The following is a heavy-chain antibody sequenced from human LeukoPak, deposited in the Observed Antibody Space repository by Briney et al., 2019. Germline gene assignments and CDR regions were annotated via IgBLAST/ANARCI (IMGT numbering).Heavy chain of an antibody. V-gene: IGHV1-69*06. Sequence: SVKVSCKASGGTFISYAISWVRQAAGQGLEWMGGIIPIFGTANYAQKFQGRVTITADKSTSTAYMELSSLRSEDTAVYYCARSRAWDLPYFDYWGQGTLVTVSS. J-gene: IGHJ4*02. CDR3: ARSRAWDLPYFDY. CDR2: IIPIFGTA. D-gene: IGHD1-26*01. CDR1: GGTFISYA.